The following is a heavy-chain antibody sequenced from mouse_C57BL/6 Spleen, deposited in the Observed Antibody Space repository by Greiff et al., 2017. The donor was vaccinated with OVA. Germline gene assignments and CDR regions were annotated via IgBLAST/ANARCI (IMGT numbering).Heavy chain of an antibody. D-gene: IGHD1-1*01. CDR1: GYTFTSYW. J-gene: IGHJ2*01. CDR3: AREGFYYGSSLYYFDY. CDR2: IDPSDSET. Sequence: VQLQQPGAELVRPGSSVKLSCKASGYTFTSYWMHWVKQRPIQGLEWIGNIDPSDSETHYNQKFKDKATLTVDKSSSTAYMQLSSLTSEDSAVYYCAREGFYYGSSLYYFDYWGQGTTLTVSS. V-gene: IGHV1-52*01.